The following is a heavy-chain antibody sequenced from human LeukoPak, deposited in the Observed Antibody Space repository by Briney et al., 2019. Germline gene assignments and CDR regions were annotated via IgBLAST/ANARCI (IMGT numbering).Heavy chain of an antibody. CDR2: ISSSSSYI. D-gene: IGHD3-3*01. Sequence: GGSLRLSCAASGFRFSSYAMSWVRQAPGKGLEWVSSISSSSSYIYYADSVKGRFTISRDNAKNSLYLQMNSLRAEDTAVYYCARGGHYDFWSGSPSYMDVWGKGTTVTVSS. V-gene: IGHV3-21*01. CDR3: ARGGHYDFWSGSPSYMDV. CDR1: GFRFSSYA. J-gene: IGHJ6*03.